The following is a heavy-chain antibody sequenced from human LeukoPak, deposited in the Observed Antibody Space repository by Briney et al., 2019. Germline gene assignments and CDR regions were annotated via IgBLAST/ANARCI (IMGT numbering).Heavy chain of an antibody. CDR2: ISYIGNT. CDR1: GGSISSYY. J-gene: IGHJ4*02. V-gene: IGHV4-59*01. D-gene: IGHD1-26*01. CDR3: ARDAVGMGASYYFDY. Sequence: SETLSLTCTVSGGSISSYYWSWIRQPPGKGLEWIGYISYIGNTNYNPSLKSRVTISVDMSKNQFSLELSSVTAADTAVYYCARDAVGMGASYYFDYWGQGTLVTVSS.